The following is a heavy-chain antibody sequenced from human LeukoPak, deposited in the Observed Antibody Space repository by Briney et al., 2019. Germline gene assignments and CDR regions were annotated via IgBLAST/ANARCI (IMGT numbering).Heavy chain of an antibody. D-gene: IGHD5-24*01. Sequence: GGSLRLSCAASEFTFSDYSMNWVRQAPGKGLEWVASISSSSRYIYYADSVKGRFTISRDNAKNSLYLQMNSLRAEDTAVYYCARDRWRGLITPFYYYYMDVWGKGTTVTVSS. CDR1: EFTFSDYS. J-gene: IGHJ6*03. CDR2: ISSSSRYI. CDR3: ARDRWRGLITPFYYYYMDV. V-gene: IGHV3-21*01.